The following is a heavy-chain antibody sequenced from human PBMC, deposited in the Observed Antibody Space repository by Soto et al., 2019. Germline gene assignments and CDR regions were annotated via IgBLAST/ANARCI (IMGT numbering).Heavy chain of an antibody. V-gene: IGHV4-39*01. CDR3: ARHGGIAARPWYYYYYYGMGV. J-gene: IGHJ6*02. D-gene: IGHD6-6*01. CDR2: IYYSGST. CDR1: GGSISSSSYY. Sequence: SETLSLTCTVSGGSISSSSYYWGWIRQPPGKGLEWIGSIYYSGSTYYNPSLKSRVTISVDTSKNQFSLKLSSVTAADTAVYYCARHGGIAARPWYYYYYYGMGVWGQGTTVTVSS.